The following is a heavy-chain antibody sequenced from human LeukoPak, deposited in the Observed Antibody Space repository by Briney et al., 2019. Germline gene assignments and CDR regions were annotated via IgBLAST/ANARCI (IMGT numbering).Heavy chain of an antibody. V-gene: IGHV3-66*01. CDR3: ARDLAYSSSWTGWFDP. J-gene: IGHJ5*02. Sequence: GGSLRLSCAASGFTVSSNYMSWARQAPGKGLEWVSVIYSGGSTYHADSVKGRFTISRDNSKNTLYLQMNSLRAEDTAVYYCARDLAYSSSWTGWFDPWGQGTLVTVSS. D-gene: IGHD6-13*01. CDR1: GFTVSSNY. CDR2: IYSGGST.